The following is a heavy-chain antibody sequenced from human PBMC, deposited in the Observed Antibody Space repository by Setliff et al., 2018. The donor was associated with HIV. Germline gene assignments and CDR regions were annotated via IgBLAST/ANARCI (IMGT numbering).Heavy chain of an antibody. D-gene: IGHD1-26*01. J-gene: IGHJ4*02. CDR3: ARGSDWPLGSYFDY. CDR2: IYNSGST. Sequence: SETLSLTCTVSGGSISSGDYYWTWIRQPPGKGLEWIGYIYNSGSTYYEPSLRGRVTISIDRSKNQFSLKLSSVTAADTAVYYCARGSDWPLGSYFDYWGQGTLVTVSS. CDR1: GGSISSGDYY. V-gene: IGHV4-30-4*08.